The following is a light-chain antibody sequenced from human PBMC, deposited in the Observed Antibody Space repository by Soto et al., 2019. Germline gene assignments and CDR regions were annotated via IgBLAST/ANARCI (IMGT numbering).Light chain of an antibody. CDR1: QSVSNNY. CDR2: GAS. J-gene: IGKJ1*01. V-gene: IGKV3-20*01. CDR3: QQYGSSGT. Sequence: ETVMTQSPATLSVSPGERATLSCRASQSVSNNYLAWYQQKPGQAPRLLIYGASNRATGIPDRFSGSGSGTDFTLTISRLEPEDFAVYYCQQYGSSGTFGQGTKVEIK.